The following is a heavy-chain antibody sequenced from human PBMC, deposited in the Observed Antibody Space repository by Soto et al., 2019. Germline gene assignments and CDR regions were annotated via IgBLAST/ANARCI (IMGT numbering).Heavy chain of an antibody. CDR2: IWYDGSNK. CDR3: ARDGVDIVVVPVRSGGMDV. V-gene: IGHV3-33*01. CDR1: GFTFSSYG. Sequence: QVQLVESGGGVVQPGRSLRLSCAASGFTFSSYGMHWVRQAPGKGLEWVAVIWYDGSNKYYADSVKGRFTISRDNSKNTLYLQMNSLRAEDTAVYYCARDGVDIVVVPVRSGGMDVWGQGTTVTVSS. D-gene: IGHD2-2*03. J-gene: IGHJ6*02.